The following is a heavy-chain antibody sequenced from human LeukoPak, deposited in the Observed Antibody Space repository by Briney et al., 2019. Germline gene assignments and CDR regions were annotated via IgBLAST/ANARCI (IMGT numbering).Heavy chain of an antibody. J-gene: IGHJ4*02. CDR1: GGSISSSSHY. CDR3: ARDRQQLVRGDYFDY. D-gene: IGHD6-13*01. Sequence: SETLSLTCTVSGGSISSSSHYWVWIRQPPGKGLEWIGSIYYSGSTYYNPSLKSRVTISIDTSKNQFSLKLSSVTAADTAVYYCARDRQQLVRGDYFDYWGQGTLVTVSS. V-gene: IGHV4-39*07. CDR2: IYYSGST.